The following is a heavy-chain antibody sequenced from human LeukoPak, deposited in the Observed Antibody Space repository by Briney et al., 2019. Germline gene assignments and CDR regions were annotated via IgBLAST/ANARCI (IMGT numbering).Heavy chain of an antibody. J-gene: IGHJ4*02. V-gene: IGHV3-23*01. CDR3: ARAHSSSSTFDL. CDR1: GFTFSSYA. Sequence: GGSLRLSCAASGFTFSSYAMSWVRQAPGKGLEWVSAISGSGGSTYYADSVKGRFTISRDNTKNTLYLQMNSLRADDTAVYYWARAHSSSSTFDLWGQGTLVTVSS. D-gene: IGHD6-6*01. CDR2: ISGSGGST.